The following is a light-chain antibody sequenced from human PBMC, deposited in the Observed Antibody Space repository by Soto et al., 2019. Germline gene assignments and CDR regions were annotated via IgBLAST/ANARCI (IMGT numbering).Light chain of an antibody. Sequence: VSGSPGQSITISCTGTSSDVGSYNLVSWYQQHPGKAPKLMIYEGSKRPSGVSNRFSGSKSGNTASLTISGLQAEDEADYYCCSYAGSSTFVFGGGTKLTVL. J-gene: IGLJ2*01. CDR2: EGS. CDR3: CSYAGSSTFV. CDR1: SSDVGSYNL. V-gene: IGLV2-23*03.